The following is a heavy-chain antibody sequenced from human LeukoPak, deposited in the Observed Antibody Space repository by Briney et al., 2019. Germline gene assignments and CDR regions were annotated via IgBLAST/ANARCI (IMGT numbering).Heavy chain of an antibody. J-gene: IGHJ4*02. CDR1: GGSISNYY. CDR3: ARAAEYSSGWYLFDY. V-gene: IGHV4-4*07. Sequence: SETLSLTCTVSGGSISNYYWTWIRQPAGKGLEWIGRIYTSGGTNYNPSLKSRVTMSVDTSKNQFSLKLISVTAADTAMYYCARAAEYSSGWYLFDYWGQGILVTVSA. CDR2: IYTSGGT. D-gene: IGHD6-19*01.